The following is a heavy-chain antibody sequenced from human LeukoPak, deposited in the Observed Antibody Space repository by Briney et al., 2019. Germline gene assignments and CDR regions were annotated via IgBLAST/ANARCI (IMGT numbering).Heavy chain of an antibody. V-gene: IGHV3-48*01. CDR1: GFTFSSYS. J-gene: IGHJ6*02. CDR2: ISSSSSTI. Sequence: GGSLRLSCAASGFTFSSYSMNWVRQAPGKGLEWVSYISSSSSTIYYADSVKGRFTISRDNAKNSLYLQMNSLRAEDTAVYYCAKERGYQLLNYYGMDVWGQGTTVTVSS. CDR3: AKERGYQLLNYYGMDV. D-gene: IGHD2-2*01.